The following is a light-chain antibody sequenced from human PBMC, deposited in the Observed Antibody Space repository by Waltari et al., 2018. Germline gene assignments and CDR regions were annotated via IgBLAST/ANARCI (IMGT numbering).Light chain of an antibody. CDR1: QDISTD. CDR3: QQRSLWPRT. Sequence: EIVLTQSPATLSLSPGDTGTLSCRASQDISTDLAWYQHRPGQPPRLLVYDVYNRAAGIPPRFSGSGSGTDLTLTISSLEPEDLAVYFCQQRSLWPRTFGPGTKVEI. CDR2: DVY. J-gene: IGKJ1*01. V-gene: IGKV3-11*01.